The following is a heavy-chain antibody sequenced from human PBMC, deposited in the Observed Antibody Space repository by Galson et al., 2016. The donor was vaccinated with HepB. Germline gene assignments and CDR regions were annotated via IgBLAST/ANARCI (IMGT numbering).Heavy chain of an antibody. CDR1: GFSLSTTRVS. CDR3: AQRHGSGLGGDFES. Sequence: PALVKPTQSLTLTCSFSGFSLSTTRVSVGWIRQAPGRALEWLALIFWDDDKRYSPALQHRLSISKDTSNNQVVLIMTNVDPADTGTYYCAQRHGSGLGGDFESWGQGTRVIVSS. CDR2: IFWDDDK. J-gene: IGHJ4*02. V-gene: IGHV2-5*02. D-gene: IGHD3-10*01.